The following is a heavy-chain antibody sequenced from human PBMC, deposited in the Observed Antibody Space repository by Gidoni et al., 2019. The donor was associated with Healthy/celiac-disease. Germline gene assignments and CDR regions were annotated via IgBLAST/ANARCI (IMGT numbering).Heavy chain of an antibody. CDR3: AKAGGEYYYDSSGYYGYYFDY. V-gene: IGHV3-23*01. CDR2: ISGSAGST. D-gene: IGHD3-22*01. Sequence: EVQLLESGGGLVQPGGSLRLSCAASGFTFRSYAMTWVRHAPGKGLEWFSAISGSAGSTYYADSVKGRFTISRDNSKNTLYLQMNSLRAEDAAVYYCAKAGGEYYYDSSGYYGYYFDYWGQGTLVTVSS. J-gene: IGHJ4*02. CDR1: GFTFRSYA.